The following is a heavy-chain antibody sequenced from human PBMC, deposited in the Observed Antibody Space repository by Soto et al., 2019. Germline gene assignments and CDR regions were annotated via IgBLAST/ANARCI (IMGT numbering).Heavy chain of an antibody. CDR2: IHHSGTT. V-gene: IGHV4-61*01. CDR1: GGSVCSGSYY. Sequence: SETLSLTCTVSGGSVCSGSYYWNWIRQPPGKGLEWIGYIHHSGTTNYNPSLKSRVTISVDTSKNQFSLKLSSVTAADTAVYYCARSHYYYGMDVSGQCTTVTVSS. J-gene: IGHJ6*02. CDR3: ARSHYYYGMDV.